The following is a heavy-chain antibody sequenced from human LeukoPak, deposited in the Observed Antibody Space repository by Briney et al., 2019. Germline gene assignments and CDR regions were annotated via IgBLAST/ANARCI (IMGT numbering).Heavy chain of an antibody. J-gene: IGHJ4*02. CDR2: IIPIFGTA. V-gene: IGHV1-69*05. D-gene: IGHD2-15*01. Sequence: SVKLSCKASGGTFSSYAISWVRQAPGQGLEWMGRIIPIFGTANYAQKFQGRVTITTDESTSTASMELSSLRSEDTAMYYGASKVHRYCSGGSCYFNDWGQGTLVTVSS. CDR3: ASKVHRYCSGGSCYFND. CDR1: GGTFSSYA.